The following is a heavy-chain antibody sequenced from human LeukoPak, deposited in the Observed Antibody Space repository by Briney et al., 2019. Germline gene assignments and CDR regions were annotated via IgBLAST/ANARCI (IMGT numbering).Heavy chain of an antibody. J-gene: IGHJ5*02. Sequence: PGGFLRLSCAASGFTFSSYWMHWVRQAPGKGLVWVSRINTDGSSTSYADSVKGRFTISRDNAKNTLYLQMNSLRAEDTAVYYCARDLGIQLWLTSYNWFDPWGQGTLVTVSS. CDR1: GFTFSSYW. D-gene: IGHD5-18*01. CDR2: INTDGSST. CDR3: ARDLGIQLWLTSYNWFDP. V-gene: IGHV3-74*01.